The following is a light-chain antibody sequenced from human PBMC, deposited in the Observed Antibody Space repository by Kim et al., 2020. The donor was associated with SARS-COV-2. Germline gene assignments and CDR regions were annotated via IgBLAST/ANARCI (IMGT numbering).Light chain of an antibody. CDR1: ESVTHIH. CDR3: QQYGSSTST. J-gene: IGKJ2*01. CDR2: GAT. Sequence: SPGDRATLSCRDRESVTHIHLVGYQQNPGQAPRLLIFGATSRATGIPDRFSGSGCGTDFNLTISRVEAGDFAVYYCQQYGSSTSTFGKGTKLEI. V-gene: IGKV3-20*01.